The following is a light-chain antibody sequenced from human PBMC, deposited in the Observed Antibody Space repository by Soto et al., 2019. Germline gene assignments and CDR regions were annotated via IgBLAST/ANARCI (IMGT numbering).Light chain of an antibody. J-gene: IGKJ5*01. CDR3: QHYGRSPIT. CDR1: QSVNSR. CDR2: GAS. Sequence: EIVLTQSPGTLSLSPGERATLSCRASQSVNSRLAWYQHKPGQAPRLLISGASSRVTGIPDRFSGSGSATDFTLTISRLEPEDFALYYCQHYGRSPITFGQGTRLEIK. V-gene: IGKV3-20*01.